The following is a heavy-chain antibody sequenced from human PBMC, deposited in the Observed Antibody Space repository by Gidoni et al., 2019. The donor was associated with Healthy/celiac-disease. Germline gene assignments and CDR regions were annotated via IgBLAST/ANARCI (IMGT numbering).Heavy chain of an antibody. Sequence: QPGRSLRISCAASGFPFRSYAMHWVRQAPGKGLEWVAVISYDGSNKYYADSVKGRFTISRDNSKNTLYLQMNSLRAEDTAVYYCARGYDDYVWGSYTDYWGQGTLVTVSS. D-gene: IGHD3-16*01. CDR2: ISYDGSNK. CDR1: GFPFRSYA. V-gene: IGHV3-30-3*01. J-gene: IGHJ4*02. CDR3: ARGYDDYVWGSYTDY.